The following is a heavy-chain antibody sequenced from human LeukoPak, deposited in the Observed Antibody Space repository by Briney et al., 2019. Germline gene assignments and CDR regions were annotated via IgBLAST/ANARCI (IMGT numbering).Heavy chain of an antibody. CDR1: GGYISSSSYY. Sequence: PEAPSLTRNDSGGYISSSSYYWGWIRQPQRNGLEWIGSIYYSGSTDYHPSLKQLVTLSVDSSKTQFSLKLSPETAADTAVYYCASLQLYGYGLDYWGQGTLVTVSS. V-gene: IGHV4-39*07. D-gene: IGHD5-18*01. CDR3: ASLQLYGYGLDY. J-gene: IGHJ4*02. CDR2: IYYSGST.